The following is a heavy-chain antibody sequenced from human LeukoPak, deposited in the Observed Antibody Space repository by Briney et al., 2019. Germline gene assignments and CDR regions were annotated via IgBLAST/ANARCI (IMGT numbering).Heavy chain of an antibody. CDR1: GFTFSSYE. J-gene: IGHJ4*02. CDR2: IRSSGDTI. Sequence: PGGSLRLSCVASGFTFSSYEMNWVRQAPGKGLEWVSYIRSSGDTIYYADSVKGRFTISRDNAKNSLYLQMNSLRAEDTAVYYCARVGWLHNFDYWGQGTLVTVSS. D-gene: IGHD5-24*01. V-gene: IGHV3-48*03. CDR3: ARVGWLHNFDY.